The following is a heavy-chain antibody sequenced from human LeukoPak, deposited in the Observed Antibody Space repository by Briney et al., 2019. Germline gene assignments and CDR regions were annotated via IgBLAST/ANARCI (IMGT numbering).Heavy chain of an antibody. CDR1: GYTFTSYG. CDR2: ISAYNGNT. V-gene: IGHV1-18*01. CDR3: ARDSYVVATLRHFDY. Sequence: ASVTVSCKASGYTFTSYGISWVRQAPGQGLEWMGWISAYNGNTNYAQKLQGRVTMTTDTSTSTAYMELRSLRSGDTAVYYCARDSYVVATLRHFDYWGQGTLVTVSS. J-gene: IGHJ4*02. D-gene: IGHD5-12*01.